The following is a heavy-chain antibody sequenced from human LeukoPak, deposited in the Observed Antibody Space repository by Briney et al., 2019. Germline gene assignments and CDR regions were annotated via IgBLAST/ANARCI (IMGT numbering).Heavy chain of an antibody. CDR1: GYTFTNYD. Sequence: ASVKVSCKASGYTFTNYDINWVRQATGQGLEWMGWISAYNGNTNYAQKLQGRVTMTTDTSTSTAYMELRSLRSDDTAVYYCARDLRYCSSTSCYIHAFDIWGQGTMVTVSS. D-gene: IGHD2-2*02. V-gene: IGHV1-18*01. CDR3: ARDLRYCSSTSCYIHAFDI. J-gene: IGHJ3*02. CDR2: ISAYNGNT.